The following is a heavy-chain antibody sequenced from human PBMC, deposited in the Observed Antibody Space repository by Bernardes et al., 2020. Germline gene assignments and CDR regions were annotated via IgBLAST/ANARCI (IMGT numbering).Heavy chain of an antibody. D-gene: IGHD3-9*01. CDR3: ARDVGGTDWRFGFDV. Sequence: VGSLIRSCAASGFTFNNYLFSWFRQSPGQGLEWVSSISGGGMYIYYGDSVRGRFTTSRDNTRKSVFLQMESLRAEDTAVYYCARDVGGTDWRFGFDVWGPGTLVHVSS. CDR2: ISGGGMYI. CDR1: GFTFNNYL. V-gene: IGHV3-21*01. J-gene: IGHJ3*01.